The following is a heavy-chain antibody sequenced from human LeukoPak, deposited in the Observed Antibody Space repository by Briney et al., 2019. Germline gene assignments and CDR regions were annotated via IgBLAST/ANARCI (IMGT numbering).Heavy chain of an antibody. Sequence: SETLSLTCTVSGGSIDSRSYYWDWIRQAPGKGLEWIGTIYHSGSTEYNPSLKSRVAIFVDTSKNQFSLILHSVAAADTAVYYCARRAEFDKTDYHYFDYWGQGALVTVSS. V-gene: IGHV4-39*01. D-gene: IGHD3-9*01. CDR1: GGSIDSRSYY. CDR2: IYHSGST. CDR3: ARRAEFDKTDYHYFDY. J-gene: IGHJ4*02.